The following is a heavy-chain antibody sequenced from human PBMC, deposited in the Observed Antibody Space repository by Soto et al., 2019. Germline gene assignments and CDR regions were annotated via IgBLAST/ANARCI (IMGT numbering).Heavy chain of an antibody. CDR3: ARSGPGYYYDSSGYYVY. CDR1: GYTFTGCY. D-gene: IGHD3-22*01. V-gene: IGHV1-2*02. J-gene: IGHJ4*02. CDR2: INPNSGGT. Sequence: ASVKVSCKASGYTFTGCYMHCVRQAPGQGLEWMGWINPNSGGTNYAQKFQGRVTMTRDTSISTAYMELSRLRSDDTAVYYCARSGPGYYYDSSGYYVYWGQGTLVTVSS.